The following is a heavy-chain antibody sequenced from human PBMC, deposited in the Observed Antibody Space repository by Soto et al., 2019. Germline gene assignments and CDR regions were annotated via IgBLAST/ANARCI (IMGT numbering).Heavy chain of an antibody. CDR2: IHRSGST. J-gene: IGHJ6*02. CDR1: GESFNGYY. V-gene: IGHV4-34*01. Sequence: SETLSLTCTAYGESFNGYYWSWIRQPPGKGLEWIGEIHRSGSTNYNPSLKSRVTFSIDTSKRQFSLKVRSVTAADTAVYYCARGKRGSSWYRGEEKYYYYGMDVWGQGTPVTVSS. CDR3: ARGKRGSSWYRGEEKYYYYGMDV. D-gene: IGHD6-13*01.